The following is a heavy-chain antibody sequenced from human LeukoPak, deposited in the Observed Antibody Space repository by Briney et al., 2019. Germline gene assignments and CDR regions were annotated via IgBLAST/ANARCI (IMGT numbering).Heavy chain of an antibody. CDR1: GSTFSSYA. CDR2: ISGSGGST. Sequence: PGGSLRLSCAASGSTFSSYAMSWVRQAPGKGLEWVSAISGSGGSTYYADSVKGRFTISRDNSKNTLYLQMNSLRAEDTAVYYCAKDYDFWSGYLDYWGQGTLVTVSS. CDR3: AKDYDFWSGYLDY. J-gene: IGHJ4*02. V-gene: IGHV3-23*01. D-gene: IGHD3-3*01.